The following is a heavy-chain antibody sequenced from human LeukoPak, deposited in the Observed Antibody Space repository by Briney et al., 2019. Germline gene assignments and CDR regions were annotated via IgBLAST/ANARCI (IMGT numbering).Heavy chain of an antibody. CDR1: GFTFSSYG. CDR2: ISYDGSNK. Sequence: PGRSLRLSCAASGFTFSSYGMHWVRQAPGQGLEWVAVISYDGSNKYYADSVKGRFTISRDNSKNTLYLQLDSLRAEDTAIYYCASPGWSDALDMWGQGTRVTVSS. D-gene: IGHD2-15*01. J-gene: IGHJ3*02. V-gene: IGHV3-30*03. CDR3: ASPGWSDALDM.